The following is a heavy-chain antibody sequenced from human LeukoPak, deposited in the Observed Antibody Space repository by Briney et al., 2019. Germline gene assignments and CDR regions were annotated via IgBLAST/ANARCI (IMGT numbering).Heavy chain of an antibody. J-gene: IGHJ3*02. CDR2: INHSGST. V-gene: IGHV4-34*01. CDR3: TRAQPSVWFGAPDAFDI. CDR1: GGSFSGYY. Sequence: SETLSLTCAVYGGSFSGYYWSWIRQPPGKGLEWIGEINHSGSTNYNPSLKSRVTISVDTSKNQFSLKLSSVTAADTAVYYCTRAQPSVWFGAPDAFDIWGQGTMVTVSS. D-gene: IGHD3-10*01.